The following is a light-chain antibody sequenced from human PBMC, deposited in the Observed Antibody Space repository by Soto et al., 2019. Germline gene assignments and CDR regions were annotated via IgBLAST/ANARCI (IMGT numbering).Light chain of an antibody. Sequence: QPVLTQPPSASGSPGQSVTISCTGTSSDVGSYNYVSWYQQHPGKAPKLMIYEVTKRPSGVPDRFSGSKSGNTASLTVSGLQAEDEAEYYCSSYAGSNNYVFGTGTKRTVL. V-gene: IGLV2-8*01. CDR1: SSDVGSYNY. J-gene: IGLJ1*01. CDR3: SSYAGSNNYV. CDR2: EVT.